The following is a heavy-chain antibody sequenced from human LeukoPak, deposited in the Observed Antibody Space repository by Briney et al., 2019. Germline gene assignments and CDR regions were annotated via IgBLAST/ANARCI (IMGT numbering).Heavy chain of an antibody. J-gene: IGHJ4*02. D-gene: IGHD3-10*01. V-gene: IGHV3-49*03. Sequence: GGSLTLSCTTSGFTFGDFAMTWFRQAPGKGLEWVSFIRSKVYGGTAEYAASVKGRFTISRDDSKSIAYLQMNSLKTDDTAVYYCTGYYGSGSYSTFGYWGQGTLVTVSP. CDR1: GFTFGDFA. CDR3: TGYYGSGSYSTFGY. CDR2: IRSKVYGGTA.